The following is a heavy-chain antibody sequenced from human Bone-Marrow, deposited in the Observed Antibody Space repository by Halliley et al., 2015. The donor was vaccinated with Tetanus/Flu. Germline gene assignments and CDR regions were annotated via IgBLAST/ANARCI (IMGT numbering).Heavy chain of an antibody. D-gene: IGHD3-22*01. Sequence: PSDSFSTYSPAFQGPVTISADKSISTAYLQWSSLKASDTAIYYCARLEYYYLDSGYFSNWFDPWGQGTLVTVSS. J-gene: IGHJ5*02. CDR3: ARLEYYYLDSGYFSNWFDP. CDR2: PSDSFS. V-gene: IGHV5-10-1*01.